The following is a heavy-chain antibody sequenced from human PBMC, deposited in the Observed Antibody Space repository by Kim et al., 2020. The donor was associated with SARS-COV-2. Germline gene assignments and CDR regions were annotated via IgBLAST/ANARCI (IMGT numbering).Heavy chain of an antibody. CDR3: ARGPTLGFEDDADHAMDV. V-gene: IGHV4-30-2*01. J-gene: IGHJ6*02. CDR1: GGSVTSGGYS. CDR2: IHYSGSV. D-gene: IGHD2-15*01. Sequence: SETLSLTCIVSGGSVTSGGYSWTWIRQPPGQGLEWIGYIHYSGSVYSNPSLRSRLALSIDRSKNQFSLRLSSVSVADTAVYYCARGPTLGFEDDADHAMDVWGQGTTVIVSS.